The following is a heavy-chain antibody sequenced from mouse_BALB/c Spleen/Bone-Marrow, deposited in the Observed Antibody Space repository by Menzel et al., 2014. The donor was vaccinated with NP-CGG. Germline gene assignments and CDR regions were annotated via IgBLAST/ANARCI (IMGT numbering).Heavy chain of an antibody. Sequence: VQLQQSGAELVRSGASVKMSCKASGYTFTSYNMHWVKQTPGQGLEWIGYIYPGNGGTNYNQKFKGKATLTADTSSSTSYMQISSMTSEDSAVYFCAVYGYDVGFSFDYWGQGTTLTVSS. V-gene: IGHV1-12*01. CDR3: AVYGYDVGFSFDY. CDR1: GYTFTSYN. D-gene: IGHD2-2*01. J-gene: IGHJ2*01. CDR2: IYPGNGGT.